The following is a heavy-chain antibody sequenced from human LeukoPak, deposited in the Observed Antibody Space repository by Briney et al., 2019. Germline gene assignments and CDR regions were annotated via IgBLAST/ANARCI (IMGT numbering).Heavy chain of an antibody. CDR3: ACWGGGNQGH. J-gene: IGHJ4*02. Sequence: ASVKVPXKASGYTFTAYYMHWVRQAPGQGLEWMGRINPNSGDTIYAQNFQGRVTVTRDTSISTAYMELSRLRSDDTAVYYCACWGGGNQGHWGQGTLVTVSS. CDR2: INPNSGDT. CDR1: GYTFTAYY. V-gene: IGHV1-2*06. D-gene: IGHD4-23*01.